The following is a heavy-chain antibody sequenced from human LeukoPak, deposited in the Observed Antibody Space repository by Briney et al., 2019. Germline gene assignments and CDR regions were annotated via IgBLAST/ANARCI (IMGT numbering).Heavy chain of an antibody. J-gene: IGHJ4*02. Sequence: PPGGSLRLSCAASGFTFSSYGMHWVRQAPGKGLEWGAVISYDGSNKYYADSVKGRFTISRDNSKNTLYLQMNSLRAEDTAVYYCARDIPSGSYYGFDYWGQGTLVTVSS. CDR3: ARDIPSGSYYGFDY. CDR1: GFTFSSYG. D-gene: IGHD1-26*01. CDR2: ISYDGSNK. V-gene: IGHV3-30*03.